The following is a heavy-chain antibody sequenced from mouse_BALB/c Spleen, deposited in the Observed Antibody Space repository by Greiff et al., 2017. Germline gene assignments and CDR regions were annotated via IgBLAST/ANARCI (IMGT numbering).Heavy chain of an antibody. CDR2: IDPANGNT. Sequence: EVQLQQSGAELVKPGASVKLSCTASGFNIKDTYMHWVKQRPEQGLEWIGRIDPANGNTKYDPKFQGKATITADTSSNTAYLQLSSLTSEDTAVYYCANRDGYFDGWGAGTTVTVSA. J-gene: IGHJ1*01. D-gene: IGHD3-3*01. CDR3: ANRDGYFDG. CDR1: GFNIKDTY. V-gene: IGHV14-3*02.